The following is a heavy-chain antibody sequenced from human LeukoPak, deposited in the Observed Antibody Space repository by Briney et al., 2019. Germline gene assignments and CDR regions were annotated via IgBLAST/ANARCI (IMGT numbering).Heavy chain of an antibody. CDR1: GFTFSSYA. CDR2: ISGSGGST. J-gene: IGHJ3*02. V-gene: IGHV3-23*01. Sequence: PGGPLRLSCAASGFTFSSYAMSRSPQAPGKGLDWSSAISGSGGSTYYADSVKGRFTISRDNSKNALYLQMNSLRAEDTAVYYCAKEHYVDGAFDIWGQGTMVTVSS. CDR3: AKEHYVDGAFDI. D-gene: IGHD4-17*01.